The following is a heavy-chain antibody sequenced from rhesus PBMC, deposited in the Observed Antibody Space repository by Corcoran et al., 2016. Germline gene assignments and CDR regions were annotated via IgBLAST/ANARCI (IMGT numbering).Heavy chain of an antibody. CDR2: IFDSVGTI. CDR3: ARACSGFGCPLVNIDY. Sequence: QLQLQESGPGLVKPSETLSLTCAVSGGSITNHYWSWIRHPPWKGLEWIGRIFDSVGTIYSNPSLQSRGTLSTATARNQFSLKLSSVTAAAPAVYYCARACSGFGCPLVNIDYWGQGVLVTVSS. D-gene: IGHD2-21*01. J-gene: IGHJ4*01. V-gene: IGHV4-173*01. CDR1: GGSITNHY.